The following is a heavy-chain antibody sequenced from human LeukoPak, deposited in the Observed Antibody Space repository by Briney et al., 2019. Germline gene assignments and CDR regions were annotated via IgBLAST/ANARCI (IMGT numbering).Heavy chain of an antibody. V-gene: IGHV4-59*01. J-gene: IGHJ6*03. CDR2: INYSGST. CDR3: ARHYSSSWYYYYYYMDV. CDR1: GGSISSYY. D-gene: IGHD6-13*01. Sequence: PSETLSLTCTVSGGSISSYYWSWIRQPPGKGLEWIGYINYSGSTNYNPSLKSRVTISVDTSKNQFSLKLSSVTAADTAVYYCARHYSSSWYYYYYYMDVWGKGTTVTVSS.